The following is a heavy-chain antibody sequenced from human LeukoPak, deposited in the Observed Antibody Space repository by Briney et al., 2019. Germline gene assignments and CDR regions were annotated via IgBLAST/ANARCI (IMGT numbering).Heavy chain of an antibody. CDR1: GITLSNYG. D-gene: IGHD7-27*01. CDR2: ISGSGGTT. V-gene: IGHV3-23*01. J-gene: IGHJ4*02. CDR3: AKALKLGTFDY. Sequence: PGGSLRLSCAVSGITLSNYGMSWVRQAPGKGLEWVAGISGSGGTTNYADSVKGRFTISRDNPKNTLFLHMNSLRAEDTAVYYCAKALKLGTFDYWGQGTLVTVPS.